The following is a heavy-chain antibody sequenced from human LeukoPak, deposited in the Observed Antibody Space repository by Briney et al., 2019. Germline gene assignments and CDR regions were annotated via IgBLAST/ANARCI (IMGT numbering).Heavy chain of an antibody. CDR3: ARTSNAYCSSTSCYGTVNWFDP. CDR2: IYYSGST. Sequence: SQTLSLTCTVSGGSISSGGYYWSWIRQHPGKGLEWIGYIYYSGSTYYNPSLKSRVTISVDTSKNQFSLKLSSVTAADTAMYYCARTSNAYCSSTSCYGTVNWFDPWGQGTLVTVSS. V-gene: IGHV4-31*03. D-gene: IGHD2-2*01. CDR1: GGSISSGGYY. J-gene: IGHJ5*02.